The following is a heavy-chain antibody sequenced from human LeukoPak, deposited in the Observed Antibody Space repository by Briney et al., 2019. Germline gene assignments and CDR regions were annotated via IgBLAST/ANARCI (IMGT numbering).Heavy chain of an antibody. CDR1: GYTFTGYY. CDR2: INPNSDGT. V-gene: IGHV1-2*02. Sequence: ASVKVSCKASGYTFTGYYMHSVRQAPGQGLEWMGWINPNSDGTNYAQKFQGRVTMTSDTSISTAYMALSRLRSDDTAVYYCARASSYQGDYWGQGTRVTVSA. J-gene: IGHJ4*02. CDR3: ARASSYQGDY. D-gene: IGHD1-26*01.